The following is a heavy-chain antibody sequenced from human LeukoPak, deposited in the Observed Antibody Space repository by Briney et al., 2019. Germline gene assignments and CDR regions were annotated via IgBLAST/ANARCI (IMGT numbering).Heavy chain of an antibody. CDR3: ARSWKYYDFWSGYYWTDDAFDI. CDR1: GYTFTSYG. D-gene: IGHD3-3*01. V-gene: IGHV1-18*01. CDR2: ISAYNGNT. Sequence: GASVKVSCKASGYTFTSYGISWVRQAPGQGLEWMGWISAYNGNTNYTQKLQGRVTMTTDTSTSTAYMELRSLRSDDTAVYYCARSWKYYDFWSGYYWTDDAFDIWGQGTMVTVSS. J-gene: IGHJ3*02.